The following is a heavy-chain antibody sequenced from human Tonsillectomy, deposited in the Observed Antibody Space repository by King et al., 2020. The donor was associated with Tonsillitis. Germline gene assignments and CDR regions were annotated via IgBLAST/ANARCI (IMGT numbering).Heavy chain of an antibody. CDR3: GRGFSSGFNDVFDV. V-gene: IGHV4-4*02. J-gene: IGHJ3*01. D-gene: IGHD3-22*01. CDR1: GDSITTSYW. CDR2: IYHSGST. Sequence: QLQESGPGLVKPSGTLSLTCAVSGDSITTSYWWRWVRQPPGKGRGWMGEIYHSGSTNSNPSPKSRVTISVDKSKNQCSRKLYSVTAGATAVYYCGRGFSSGFNDVFDVWGQGTMVTVSS.